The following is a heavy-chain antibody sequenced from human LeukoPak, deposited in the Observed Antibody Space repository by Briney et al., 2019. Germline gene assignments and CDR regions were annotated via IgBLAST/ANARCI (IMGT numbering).Heavy chain of an antibody. CDR1: GGSISSYH. CDR2: IYYSGST. CDR3: AREAAIRGANARFDP. Sequence: SETLSLTCTVSGGSISSYHWTWIRQSPGKGLEWIGYIYYSGSTNYNPSLQSRVTFSLDTSKNHFFLKMYSVTPADTAVYYCAREAAIRGANARFDPWGQGTLVTVSS. V-gene: IGHV4-59*01. D-gene: IGHD3-10*01. J-gene: IGHJ5*02.